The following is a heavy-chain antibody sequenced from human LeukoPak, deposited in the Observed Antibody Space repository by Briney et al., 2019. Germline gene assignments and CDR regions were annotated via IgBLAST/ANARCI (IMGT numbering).Heavy chain of an antibody. CDR2: INPNSGGK. J-gene: IGHJ4*02. Sequence: ASVKVSCKGSGYTFTGYYMHWGRQAPGQGLGGVGRINPNSGGKNYVQKFQGRGSITRDTAISTTYMELSRLRSDETAVYYCAREGEAYSGYEIDYWGQGTLVTVTS. CDR3: AREGEAYSGYEIDY. CDR1: GYTFTGYY. V-gene: IGHV1-2*06. D-gene: IGHD5-12*01.